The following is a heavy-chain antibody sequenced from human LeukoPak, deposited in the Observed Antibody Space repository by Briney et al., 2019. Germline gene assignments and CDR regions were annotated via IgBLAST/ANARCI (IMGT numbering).Heavy chain of an antibody. J-gene: IGHJ4*02. CDR1: GFTFSSYS. CDR3: ARGVVVPADPFDY. D-gene: IGHD2-2*01. V-gene: IGHV3-21*01. Sequence: GSLRLSCAASGFTFSSYSVNWVRQAPGKGLEWVSSISSSSSYIYYADSVKGRFTISRDNAKNSLYLQMNSLRAEDTAVYYCARGVVVPADPFDYWGQGTLVTVSS. CDR2: ISSSSSYI.